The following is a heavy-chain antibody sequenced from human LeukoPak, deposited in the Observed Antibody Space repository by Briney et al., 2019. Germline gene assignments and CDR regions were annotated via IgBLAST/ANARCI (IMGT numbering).Heavy chain of an antibody. Sequence: GGSLRLSCAASGFTFSSYGMHWVRQAPGKGLEWVAVIWYDGSNKYYADSVKGRFTISRDNSKNTLYLQMNSLRAEDTAVYYCAREALTQNYYGSGSQNGVFDYWGQGTLVTVSS. CDR1: GFTFSSYG. CDR2: IWYDGSNK. CDR3: AREALTQNYYGSGSQNGVFDY. J-gene: IGHJ4*02. V-gene: IGHV3-33*01. D-gene: IGHD3-10*01.